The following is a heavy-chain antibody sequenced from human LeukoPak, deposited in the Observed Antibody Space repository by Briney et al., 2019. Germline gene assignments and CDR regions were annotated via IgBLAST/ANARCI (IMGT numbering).Heavy chain of an antibody. CDR3: ARECRYSYGYCYFDY. Sequence: GGSLRLSCAASGFTFSSYSMNWVRQAPGKGLEWVSSISSSSSYIYYADSVKGRFTISGDNAKNSLYLQMNSLRAEDTAVYYCARECRYSYGYCYFDYRGQGTLVTVSS. J-gene: IGHJ4*02. CDR2: ISSSSSYI. V-gene: IGHV3-21*01. CDR1: GFTFSSYS. D-gene: IGHD5-18*01.